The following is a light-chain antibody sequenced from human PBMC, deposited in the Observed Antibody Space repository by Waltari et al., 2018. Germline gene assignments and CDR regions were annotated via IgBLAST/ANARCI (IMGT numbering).Light chain of an antibody. J-gene: IGKJ3*01. V-gene: IGKV3-15*01. CDR3: HQYNKWPFT. CDR2: GAS. Sequence: EIALTQSPITLSVSPGERATRSCRASQSVNSNLAWYQQKPGQAPRLLIYGASTRATDIPARISGSGSGTEFTLTISSLQSEDFAVYYCHQYNKWPFTFGPGTKVDIK. CDR1: QSVNSN.